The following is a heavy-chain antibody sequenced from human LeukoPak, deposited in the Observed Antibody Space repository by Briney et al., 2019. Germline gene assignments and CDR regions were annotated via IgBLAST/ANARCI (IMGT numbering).Heavy chain of an antibody. CDR2: IYSDNT. V-gene: IGHV3-53*01. CDR3: ARDHSVAGTPDAFDI. D-gene: IGHD6-19*01. CDR1: GGSISTYF. J-gene: IGHJ3*02. Sequence: TSETLSLTCTVSGGSISTYFWSWVRQALGKGLEWVSFIYSDNTHYSDSVKGRFTISRDNSKNTLYLQMNSLRAEDTALYYCARDHSVAGTPDAFDIWGQGTMVTVSS.